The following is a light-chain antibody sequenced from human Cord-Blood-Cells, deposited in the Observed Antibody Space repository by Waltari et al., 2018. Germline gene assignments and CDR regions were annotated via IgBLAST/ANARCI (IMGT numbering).Light chain of an antibody. V-gene: IGLV2-14*01. CDR2: EVS. CDR1: SRHVGGYHY. CDR3: SSYTSSSTLV. Sequence: QSALTQPASVSGSPGQSITITCPGTSRHVGGYHYVSWYQQHPGKAPKLMIYEVSNRPSGVSNRFSGSKSGNTASLTISGLQAEDEADYYCSSYTSSSTLVFGGGTKLTVL. J-gene: IGLJ2*01.